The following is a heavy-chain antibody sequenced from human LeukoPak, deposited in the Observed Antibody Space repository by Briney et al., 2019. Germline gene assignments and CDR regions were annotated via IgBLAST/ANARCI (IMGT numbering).Heavy chain of an antibody. CDR2: IRYDGSDK. Sequence: PGVSLRLSCAASGFIFSGHGMHWVRQAPGKGLEWVAFIRYDGSDKYYADSVKGRFTISRDNSENTLYLQMSSLRPEDTAVYYCAKDSYYCSDNCPQYYYYTDVWGKGTTVTVSS. J-gene: IGHJ6*03. D-gene: IGHD2-15*01. CDR1: GFIFSGHG. V-gene: IGHV3-30*02. CDR3: AKDSYYCSDNCPQYYYYTDV.